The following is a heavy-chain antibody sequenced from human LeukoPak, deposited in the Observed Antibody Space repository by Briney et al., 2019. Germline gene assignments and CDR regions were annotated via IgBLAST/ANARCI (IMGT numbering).Heavy chain of an antibody. D-gene: IGHD6-19*01. CDR1: GFTVSSNY. J-gene: IGHJ4*02. V-gene: IGHV3-66*01. CDR2: LYSGGNT. Sequence: GGSLRLSCAASGFTVSSNYMTWVRQTPGKGLEWVSLLYSGGNTYYAGSVKDRFIISRDNSKNTLYLQMNTLRDEDTAVYYCARGAYSSGWLSDYWGQGTQVTVSS. CDR3: ARGAYSSGWLSDY.